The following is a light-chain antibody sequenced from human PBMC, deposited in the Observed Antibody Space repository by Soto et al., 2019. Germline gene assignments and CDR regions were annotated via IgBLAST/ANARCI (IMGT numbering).Light chain of an antibody. J-gene: IGLJ1*01. V-gene: IGLV2-8*01. CDR2: EVS. CDR1: SSDVGGYNY. CDR3: SSYAGSNNYV. Sequence: VLAQPPSASGSPGQSVTISCTGTSSDVGGYNYVSWYQQHPGKAPKLMIYEVSKRPSGVPDRFSGSKSGDTASLTVSGLQAEDEADYYCSSYAGSNNYVFGTGTNVTVL.